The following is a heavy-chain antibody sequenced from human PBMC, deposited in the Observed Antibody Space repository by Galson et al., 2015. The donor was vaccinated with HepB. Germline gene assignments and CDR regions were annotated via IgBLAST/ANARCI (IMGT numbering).Heavy chain of an antibody. CDR1: GFTFSGSA. D-gene: IGHD6-13*01. V-gene: IGHV3-73*01. J-gene: IGHJ4*02. Sequence: SLRLSCAASGFTFSGSAINWVRQASGKGPEWVGRIRSKASDYATAYAASLKGRITISRDDSKNTPYLNMNSLKTEDTAVYYCLRLGDLSGYSSSWGQGTLVTVSS. CDR3: LRLGDLSGYSSS. CDR2: IRSKASDYAT.